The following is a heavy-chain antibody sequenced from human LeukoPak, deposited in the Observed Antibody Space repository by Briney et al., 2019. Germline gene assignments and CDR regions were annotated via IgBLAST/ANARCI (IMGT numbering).Heavy chain of an antibody. CDR3: AKETLIVVVPAAPDY. CDR1: GFAFSSYS. Sequence: GGSLRLSCAASGFAFSSYSMSWVRQAPGKGLEWVAFIRYDGSNKYYADSVKGRFTISRDNSKNTLYLQMNSLRAEDTAVYYCAKETLIVVVPAAPDYWGQGTLVTVSS. CDR2: IRYDGSNK. J-gene: IGHJ4*02. V-gene: IGHV3-30*02. D-gene: IGHD2-2*01.